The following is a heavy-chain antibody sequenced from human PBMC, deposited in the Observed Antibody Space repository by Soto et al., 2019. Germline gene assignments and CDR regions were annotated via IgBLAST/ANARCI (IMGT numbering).Heavy chain of an antibody. D-gene: IGHD5-18*01. CDR1: GGSISSSSYY. CDR3: ARRYGSFFDY. Sequence: ETLSLTCTVSGGSISSSSYYWGWIRQPPGEGLEWIGSIYHTGNAYYNPSLKSRVTIFVDTSKNQFSLKLTSVTAADTAVYYCARRYGSFFDYWGQGTLITVS. J-gene: IGHJ4*02. CDR2: IYHTGNA. V-gene: IGHV4-39*01.